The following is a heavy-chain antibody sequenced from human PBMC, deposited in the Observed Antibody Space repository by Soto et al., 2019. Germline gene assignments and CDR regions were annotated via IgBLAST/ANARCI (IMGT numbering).Heavy chain of an antibody. CDR2: INPNSGGT. Sequence: GASVKVSCTASGYTFTGYYMHWVRQAPGQGLEWMGWINPNSGGTNYAQKFQGWVTMTRDTSISTAYMELSRLRSDDTAVYYCARARGSTIFGVVITADYYYGMDVWGQGTTVTVSS. D-gene: IGHD3-3*01. CDR1: GYTFTGYY. V-gene: IGHV1-2*04. J-gene: IGHJ6*02. CDR3: ARARGSTIFGVVITADYYYGMDV.